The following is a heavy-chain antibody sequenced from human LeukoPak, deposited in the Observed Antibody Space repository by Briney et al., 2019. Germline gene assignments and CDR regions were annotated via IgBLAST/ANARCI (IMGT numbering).Heavy chain of an antibody. CDR3: ARGGGSYDFDH. D-gene: IGHD1-26*01. V-gene: IGHV3-23*01. CDR1: GFTFSSYA. J-gene: IGHJ4*02. CDR2: ISGSGGST. Sequence: GGSLRLSCAASGFTFSSYAMSWVRQAPGKGLEWVSAISGSGGSTYYADSVKGRFTISRDNAKNSLYLQMNSLRAEDTAVYYCARGGGSYDFDHWGRGTLVTVSS.